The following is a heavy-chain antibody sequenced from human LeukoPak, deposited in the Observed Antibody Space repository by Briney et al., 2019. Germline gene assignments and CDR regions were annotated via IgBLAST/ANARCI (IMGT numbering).Heavy chain of an antibody. D-gene: IGHD3-10*01. CDR1: GGTFSSYA. J-gene: IGHJ4*02. CDR2: IYPGDSDT. CDR3: ARLRGSGSYGCDY. V-gene: IGHV5-51*01. Sequence: KVSCKASGGTFSSYAISWVRQAPGQGLEWMGIIYPGDSDTRYSPSFQGQVTISADKSISTAYLQWSSLKASDTAMYYCARLRGSGSYGCDYWGQGTLVTVSS.